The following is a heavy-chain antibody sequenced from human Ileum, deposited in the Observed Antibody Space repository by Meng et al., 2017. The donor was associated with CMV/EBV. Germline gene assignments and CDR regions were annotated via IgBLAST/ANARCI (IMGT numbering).Heavy chain of an antibody. CDR2: IYYTRST. J-gene: IGHJ5*02. CDR1: GGSITNYY. V-gene: IGHV4-59*01. CDR3: ARDSAYLITFDP. Sequence: SETLSLTCTISGGSITNYYWSWIRQPPGKGLEWIGYIYYTRSTNYNPSLKSRVFISLDTSKNQFSLKLSSVTAADTAVYYCARDSAYLITFDPWGQGTLVTVSS. D-gene: IGHD2-21*01.